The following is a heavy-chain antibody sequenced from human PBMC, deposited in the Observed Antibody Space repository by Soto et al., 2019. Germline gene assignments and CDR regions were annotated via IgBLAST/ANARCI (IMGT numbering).Heavy chain of an antibody. D-gene: IGHD5-12*01. J-gene: IGHJ5*02. CDR3: ARSPNVIVATMDGAYNWFDP. Sequence: KPSETLSLTCTVSGGSISSYYWSWIRQPPGKGLEWIGYIYYSGSTNYNPSLKSRVTISVDTSKNQFSLKLSSVTAADTAVYYCARSPNVIVATMDGAYNWFDPWGQGTLVTVSS. CDR1: GGSISSYY. CDR2: IYYSGST. V-gene: IGHV4-59*01.